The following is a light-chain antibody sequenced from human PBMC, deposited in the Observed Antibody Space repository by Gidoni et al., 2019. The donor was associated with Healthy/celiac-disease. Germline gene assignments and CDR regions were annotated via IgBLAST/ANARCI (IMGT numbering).Light chain of an antibody. CDR3: QQYGSSPRT. CDR1: QSRSSSY. CDR2: GAS. J-gene: IGKJ1*01. Sequence: EIVLTQSPGTLSLSPGARATLTCSSSQSRSSSYLAWYQQKPGQAPRLLIYGASSRATGIPDRFSGSGSGTDFTLTISRLEPEDFAVYYCQQYGSSPRTFGQGTKVEIK. V-gene: IGKV3-20*01.